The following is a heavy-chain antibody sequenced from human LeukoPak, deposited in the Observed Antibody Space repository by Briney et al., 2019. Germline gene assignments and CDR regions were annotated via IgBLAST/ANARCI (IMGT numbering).Heavy chain of an antibody. Sequence: GRSLRLSCAASGFAFSSYGMHWVRQAPGKGLEWVAVISYNGGDKKYADSVKGRFTISRDNSKNTVYLEMNSLRAEDTAVYYCAKDVALRAAAYYFGYWGQGTLVTVSS. D-gene: IGHD2-21*01. CDR3: AKDVALRAAAYYFGY. CDR2: ISYNGGDK. J-gene: IGHJ4*02. V-gene: IGHV3-30*18. CDR1: GFAFSSYG.